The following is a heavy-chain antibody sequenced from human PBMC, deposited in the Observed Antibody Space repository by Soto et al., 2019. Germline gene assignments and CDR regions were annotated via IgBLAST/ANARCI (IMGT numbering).Heavy chain of an antibody. CDR2: VFHTGDT. CDR3: ARKAWVRFDY. D-gene: IGHD7-27*01. Sequence: PSETLSLTCAVSGDSIRSSVWWTRVRQPPGTGVGRIGEVFHTGDTYFNPSLRSRVAMSVDKSTNEFSRKVTSVTAADTAIYYCARKAWVRFDYWGQGALVTVSS. V-gene: IGHV4-4*02. CDR1: GDSIRSSVW. J-gene: IGHJ4*02.